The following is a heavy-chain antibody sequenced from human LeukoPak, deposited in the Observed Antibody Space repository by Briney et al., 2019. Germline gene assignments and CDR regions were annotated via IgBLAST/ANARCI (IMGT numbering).Heavy chain of an antibody. CDR1: GYTFTSYG. CDR3: ARGIDIVVVRKIDYTFDY. D-gene: IGHD2-2*01. J-gene: IGHJ4*02. V-gene: IGHV1-18*01. CDR2: ISAYNGNT. Sequence: ASVKVSCKASGYTFTSYGISWVRQAPGQGLEWMGWISAYNGNTNYAQKLQGRVTMTTDTSTSTAYMELRSLRSDDTAVYYCARGIDIVVVRKIDYTFDYWGQGTLVTVSS.